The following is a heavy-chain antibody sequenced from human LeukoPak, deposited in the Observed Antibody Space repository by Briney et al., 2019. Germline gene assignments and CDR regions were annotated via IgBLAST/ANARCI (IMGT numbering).Heavy chain of an antibody. CDR1: GFSFSDYS. D-gene: IGHD3-10*01. Sequence: PGGSLRLSCVASGFSFSDYSMNWVRQAPGKGLEWVANIKQDGTEKYYVDSVKGRFTISRDNAKNSLYLQMNSLRVEDTAIYYCAKVAHYYYGSESYYFFEHWGQGTPVTASS. V-gene: IGHV3-7*01. CDR3: AKVAHYYYGSESYYFFEH. J-gene: IGHJ4*02. CDR2: IKQDGTEK.